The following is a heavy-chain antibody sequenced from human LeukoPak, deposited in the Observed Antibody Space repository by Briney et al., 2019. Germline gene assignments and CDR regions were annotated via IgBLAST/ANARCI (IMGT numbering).Heavy chain of an antibody. D-gene: IGHD3-10*01. V-gene: IGHV3-23*01. Sequence: GGSLRLSCAASGFTFSSYAMSWVRQAPGKGLEWVSAISGSGGSTNYADSVKGRFTISRDNSKNSLYLQMDSLRDEDTAVYYCASFGSGSNLDAFDIWGQGTMVTVST. CDR2: ISGSGGST. J-gene: IGHJ3*02. CDR3: ASFGSGSNLDAFDI. CDR1: GFTFSSYA.